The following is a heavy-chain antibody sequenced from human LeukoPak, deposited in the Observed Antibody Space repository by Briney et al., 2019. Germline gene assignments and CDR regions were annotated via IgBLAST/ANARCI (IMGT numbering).Heavy chain of an antibody. Sequence: SVKVSCKASGGTFSSYAISWVRQAPGQGLEWMGRIIPILGIANYAQKFQGRVTITADKSTSTAYMGLSSLRPEDTAVYYCAVPETGYGYSSGWYDYWGQGTLVTVSS. CDR2: IIPILGIA. V-gene: IGHV1-69*04. CDR3: AVPETGYGYSSGWYDY. J-gene: IGHJ4*02. D-gene: IGHD6-19*01. CDR1: GGTFSSYA.